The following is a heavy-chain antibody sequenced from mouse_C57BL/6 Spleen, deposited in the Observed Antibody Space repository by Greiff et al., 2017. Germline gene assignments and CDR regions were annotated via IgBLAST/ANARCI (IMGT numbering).Heavy chain of an antibody. CDR2: INPGSGGT. CDR3: ARGDSSGYVDAMDY. D-gene: IGHD3-2*02. V-gene: IGHV1-54*01. Sequence: VKLQESGAELVRPGTSVKVSCKASGYAFTNYLIEWVKQRPGQGLEWIGVINPGSGGTNYNEKFKGKATRTAEKSSSTASMQLSSLTSEDSAVYFCARGDSSGYVDAMDYWGQGTSVTVSS. J-gene: IGHJ4*01. CDR1: GYAFTNYL.